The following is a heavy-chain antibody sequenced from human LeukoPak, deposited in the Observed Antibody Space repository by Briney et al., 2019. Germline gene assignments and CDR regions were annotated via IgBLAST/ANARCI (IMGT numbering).Heavy chain of an antibody. D-gene: IGHD1-1*01. CDR2: VYYSGST. J-gene: IGHJ6*02. Sequence: SETLSLTCTVSGGSISSYYWSWIRQPPGKGLEWIGYVYYSGSTNYNPSLKSRLTISVDTSKNQFSLKLSSVTAADTAVYYCASLTTAGGYYYYGMDVWGQGTTVTVPS. V-gene: IGHV4-59*01. CDR1: GGSISSYY. CDR3: ASLTTAGGYYYYGMDV.